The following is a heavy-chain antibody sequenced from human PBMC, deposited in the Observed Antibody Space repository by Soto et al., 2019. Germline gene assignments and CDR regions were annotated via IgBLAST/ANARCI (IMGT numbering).Heavy chain of an antibody. CDR2: ISSSSSNI. V-gene: IGHV3-48*01. CDR1: GFTFSSYS. CDR3: AKDRGSSGYYYLAAYFQH. Sequence: GGSLRLSCAASGFTFSSYSMNWVRQAPGKGLEWVSYISSSSSNIYYADSVKGRFTISRDNAKNTLYLQMNSLRAEDTAVYYCAKDRGSSGYYYLAAYFQHWGQGTLVPVSP. J-gene: IGHJ1*01. D-gene: IGHD3-22*01.